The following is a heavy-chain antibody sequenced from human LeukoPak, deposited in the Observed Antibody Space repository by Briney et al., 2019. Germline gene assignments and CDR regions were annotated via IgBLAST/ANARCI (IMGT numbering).Heavy chain of an antibody. CDR1: GFTFDDYA. CDR3: ARDRATY. Sequence: GGSLRLSCVASGFTFDDYAMHWVRQAPGKGLEWVSGISWNSGSIGYADSVKGRFTISRDNAKNSLYLQMNSLRAEDTAVYYCARDRATYWGQGTLVTVSS. J-gene: IGHJ4*02. V-gene: IGHV3-9*01. CDR2: ISWNSGSI.